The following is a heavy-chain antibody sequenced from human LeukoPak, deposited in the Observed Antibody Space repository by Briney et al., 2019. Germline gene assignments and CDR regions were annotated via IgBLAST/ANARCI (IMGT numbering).Heavy chain of an antibody. D-gene: IGHD6-6*01. CDR2: ISYDGSNK. CDR1: GFTFSSYA. V-gene: IGHV3-30-3*01. CDR3: ARVLFGRDTSSSPFDY. J-gene: IGHJ4*02. Sequence: GGSLRLSCAASGFTFSSYAMHWVRQAPGKGLEWVAVISYDGSNKYYADSVKGRFTISRDNSKNTLYLQMNSLRAEDTAVYYCARVLFGRDTSSSPFDYWGQGTLVTVSS.